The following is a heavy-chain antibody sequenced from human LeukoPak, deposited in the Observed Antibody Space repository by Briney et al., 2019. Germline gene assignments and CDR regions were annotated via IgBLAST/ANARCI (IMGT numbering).Heavy chain of an antibody. CDR1: GFTFNREW. CDR3: ARDRSGPRYYMDA. J-gene: IGHJ6*03. V-gene: IGHV3-74*01. D-gene: IGHD6-19*01. CDR2: ITSDGSST. Sequence: GGSLRLSCVASGFTFNREWLHWVRQAPGKGLVWVSRITSDGSSTSYADSVKGRFTISRDNAKNMVYLQMNSLRAEDTAVYYCARDRSGPRYYMDAWGKGATVTVSS.